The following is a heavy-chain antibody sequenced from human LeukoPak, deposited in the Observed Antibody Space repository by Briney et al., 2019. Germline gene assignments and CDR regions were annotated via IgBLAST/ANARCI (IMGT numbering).Heavy chain of an antibody. J-gene: IGHJ4*02. CDR3: ARDRGEWEPYFDY. CDR1: GFTFSTYS. D-gene: IGHD1-26*01. V-gene: IGHV3-48*02. Sequence: GGSLRLSCAASGFTFSTYSINWVRQAPGKGLEWNSYISSSSGTKYYADSVKGRFTMSRDNANNSLYLQMNSLRDEDTAVYYCARDRGEWEPYFDYWGQGTLVTVSS. CDR2: ISSSSGTK.